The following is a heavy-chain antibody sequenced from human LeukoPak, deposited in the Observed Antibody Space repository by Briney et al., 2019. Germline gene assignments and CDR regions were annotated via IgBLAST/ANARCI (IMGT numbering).Heavy chain of an antibody. V-gene: IGHV3-53*01. D-gene: IGHD1-14*01. Sequence: GGSLRLSCAASGFIVSSNSMTWVRQAPGKGLEWVSVIYNVGSTYYADSVKGRFTISRDNSKNTLYLQMSSLRAEDTAVYYCARVAGLYHTLDVWGQGTTVTVSS. CDR1: GFIVSSNS. CDR3: ARVAGLYHTLDV. J-gene: IGHJ6*02. CDR2: IYNVGST.